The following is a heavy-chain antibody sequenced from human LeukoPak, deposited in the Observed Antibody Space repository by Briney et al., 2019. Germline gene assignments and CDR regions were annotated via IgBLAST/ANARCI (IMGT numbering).Heavy chain of an antibody. J-gene: IGHJ4*02. CDR3: AREAMYSYGNNFDY. CDR1: GGSVSSGSYY. Sequence: PSETLSLTCTVSGGSVSSGSYYWSWIRQPPGKGLEWIGYIYHSGSTNYNPSLKSRVTISVDTSKNQFSLKLSSVTAADTAVYHCAREAMYSYGNNFDYWGQGTLVTVSS. D-gene: IGHD5-18*01. CDR2: IYHSGST. V-gene: IGHV4-61*01.